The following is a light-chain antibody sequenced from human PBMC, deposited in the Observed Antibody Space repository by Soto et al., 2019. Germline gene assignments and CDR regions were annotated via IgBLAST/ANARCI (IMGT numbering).Light chain of an antibody. V-gene: IGKV3-20*01. Sequence: ETVLTQSPGTLSLSPGERATLFCMASQRSSNNFLAWYQQIPGQAPRLLIFGASSRATGIPDRFSGSGSGKECTLTIDSMEPEDCAVYYCQQNCRSPPPWTFGQATKVDSK. CDR1: QRSSNNF. CDR2: GAS. CDR3: QQNCRSPPPWT. J-gene: IGKJ1*01.